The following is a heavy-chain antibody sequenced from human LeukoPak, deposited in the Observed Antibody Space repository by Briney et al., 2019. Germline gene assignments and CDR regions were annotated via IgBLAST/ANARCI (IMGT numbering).Heavy chain of an antibody. V-gene: IGHV3-30*02. CDR3: AKGQNDPPNYDFWSGYYLGYFQH. Sequence: GGSLRLSCAASGFTFSSYGMHWVRQAPGKGLEWVAFIRYDGSNKYYADSVKGRFTISRDNSKNTLYLQMNSLRAEDTAVYYCAKGQNDPPNYDFWSGYYLGYFQHWGQGTLVTVSS. D-gene: IGHD3-3*01. CDR1: GFTFSSYG. CDR2: IRYDGSNK. J-gene: IGHJ1*01.